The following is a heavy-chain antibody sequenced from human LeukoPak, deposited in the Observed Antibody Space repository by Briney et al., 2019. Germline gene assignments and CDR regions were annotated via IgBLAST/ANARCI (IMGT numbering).Heavy chain of an antibody. V-gene: IGHV1-2*02. J-gene: IGHJ4*02. D-gene: IGHD3-3*01. CDR2: INPNSGGT. Sequence: ASAKVSCKDSGYTFTGYYMHWVRQAPGQGLEWMGWINPNSGGTNYAQNFQGRVTMTRHTSISTAYMELSRLRSDDTAVYYCASASLPALRFLEWLPFNWGQGTLVTVSS. CDR1: GYTFTGYY. CDR3: ASASLPALRFLEWLPFN.